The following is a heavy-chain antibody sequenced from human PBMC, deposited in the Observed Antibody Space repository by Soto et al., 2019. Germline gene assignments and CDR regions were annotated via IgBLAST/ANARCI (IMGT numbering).Heavy chain of an antibody. V-gene: IGHV4-59*08. J-gene: IGHJ3*02. CDR1: GGSISSYY. CDR2: IYYSGST. Sequence: SETLSLTCTVSGGSISSYYWSWIRQPPEKGLEWIGYIYYSGSTNYNPSLKSRVTISVDTSKNQFSLKLSSVTAADTAVYYCATHADGFEIWGQGTMVTVSS. CDR3: ATHADGFEI.